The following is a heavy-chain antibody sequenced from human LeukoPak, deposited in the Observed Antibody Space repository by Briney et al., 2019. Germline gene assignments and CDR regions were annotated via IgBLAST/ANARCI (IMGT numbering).Heavy chain of an antibody. J-gene: IGHJ5*02. CDR2: IHTTGYT. CDR1: GGSINSYY. Sequence: SETLSLTCIVSGGSINSYYWSWIRQSAGKGLEWIGRIHTTGYTTYNPSLRSRVSMSVDTSKNQFSLNLSSMTAADTAVYYCARDVFFRAHNWFDPWGQGTLVTVSS. V-gene: IGHV4-4*07. CDR3: ARDVFFRAHNWFDP. D-gene: IGHD2/OR15-2a*01.